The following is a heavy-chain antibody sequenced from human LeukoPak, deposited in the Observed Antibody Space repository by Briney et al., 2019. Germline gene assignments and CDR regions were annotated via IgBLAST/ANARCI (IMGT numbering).Heavy chain of an antibody. V-gene: IGHV4-61*08. D-gene: IGHD6-13*01. CDR3: ARESLAAALDY. Sequence: SQTLSLTCTVSGGSISSGDYYWSWIRQPPGKGLEWIGYIYYSGSTNYNPSLKSRVTISVDTSKNQFSLKLSSVTAADTAVYYCARESLAAALDYWGQGALVTVSS. J-gene: IGHJ4*02. CDR1: GGSISSGDYY. CDR2: IYYSGST.